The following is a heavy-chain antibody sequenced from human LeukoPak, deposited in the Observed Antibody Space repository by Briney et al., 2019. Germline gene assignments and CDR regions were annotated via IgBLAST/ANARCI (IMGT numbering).Heavy chain of an antibody. D-gene: IGHD3-3*01. V-gene: IGHV3-23*01. Sequence: GGSLRLSCAASGFTFSSYAMSYVRQAPGNGLQWVSAISGSGGSTYYAYSVKGRLTISRDNYQNTLYLQMNSLRAEATAVYYCAKDRITIFGVVRNFEYWGQGTLVTVSS. CDR1: GFTFSSYA. CDR2: ISGSGGST. J-gene: IGHJ4*02. CDR3: AKDRITIFGVVRNFEY.